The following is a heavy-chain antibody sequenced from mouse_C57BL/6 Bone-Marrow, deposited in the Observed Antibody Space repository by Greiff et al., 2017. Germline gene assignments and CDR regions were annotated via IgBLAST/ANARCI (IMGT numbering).Heavy chain of an antibody. CDR3: ARWGYAMDY. J-gene: IGHJ4*01. CDR2: ILPGSGST. CDR1: GYTFTGYW. Sequence: VQLQESGAELMKPGASVKLSCKATGYTFTGYWIEWVKQRPGHGLEWIGEILPGSGSTNSNEKFTGKGTFTADTSSNTAYMQLSSLTTEDSAIDYCARWGYAMDYWVQGTSVTVSS. V-gene: IGHV1-9*01.